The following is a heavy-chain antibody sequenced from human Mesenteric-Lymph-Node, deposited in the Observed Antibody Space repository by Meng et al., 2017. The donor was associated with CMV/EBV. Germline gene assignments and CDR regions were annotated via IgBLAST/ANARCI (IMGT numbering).Heavy chain of an antibody. D-gene: IGHD4-23*01. CDR1: GGSFSGYD. V-gene: IGHV4-34*01. CDR2: INHSGST. CDR3: ARHQRWLKSEGGFNY. J-gene: IGHJ4*02. Sequence: VQLRPVGAGLLNPSDPLSLTCAVYGGSFSGYDWSWIRQPPGKGLEWIGEINHSGSTNYNPSLKSRVTISVDTSKSQFSLKLSSVTAADTAVYYCARHQRWLKSEGGFNYWGQGTLVTVSS.